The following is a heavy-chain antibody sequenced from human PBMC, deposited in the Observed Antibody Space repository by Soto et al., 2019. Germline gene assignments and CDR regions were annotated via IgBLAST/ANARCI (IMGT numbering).Heavy chain of an antibody. CDR3: ARAFCSGGYCYGQPGWFDP. J-gene: IGHJ5*02. CDR1: GGSISSGDYY. V-gene: IGHV4-30-4*01. CDR2: ISNTGIT. D-gene: IGHD2-15*01. Sequence: QVQLQESGPGLVKPSQTLSLTCTVSGGSISSGDYYWSWIRQSPGKGLEWIGYISNTGITYYKPSLKRRLSISVATSKNQFSLKLTSVTAGDTAVYYCARAFCSGGYCYGQPGWFDPWGQGTLVTVSS.